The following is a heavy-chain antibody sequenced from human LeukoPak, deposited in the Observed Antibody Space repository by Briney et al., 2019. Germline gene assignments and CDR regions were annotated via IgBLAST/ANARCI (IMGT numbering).Heavy chain of an antibody. J-gene: IGHJ5*02. CDR3: ARSIAAGINWFDP. V-gene: IGHV6-1*01. Sequence: SQTLSLTCAISGDSVSSNSAAWNWIRQSPSRGLEWLGRTYYRSKWYNDYAVSVKSRITINPDTSKNQFSLKLSSVTAADTAVYYCARSIAAGINWFDPWGQGTLVTVSS. CDR1: GDSVSSNSAA. CDR2: TYYRSKWYN. D-gene: IGHD6-13*01.